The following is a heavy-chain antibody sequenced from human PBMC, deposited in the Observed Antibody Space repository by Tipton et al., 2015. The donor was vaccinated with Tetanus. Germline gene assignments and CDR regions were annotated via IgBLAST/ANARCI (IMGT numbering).Heavy chain of an antibody. CDR2: IYSDGRST. CDR1: GFTFSSYC. CDR3: ARDRRGVHYCYCGVDV. V-gene: IGHV3-74*01. Sequence: SLRLSCAASGFTFSSYCMYWVRQAPGKGLVWVSRIYSDGRSTSYAESVKGRFTISRDNAKNTLYLQMNSLRAEDTDVYYCARDRRGVHYCYCGVDVWGQGPPVAVSS. J-gene: IGHJ6*02. D-gene: IGHD1-1*01.